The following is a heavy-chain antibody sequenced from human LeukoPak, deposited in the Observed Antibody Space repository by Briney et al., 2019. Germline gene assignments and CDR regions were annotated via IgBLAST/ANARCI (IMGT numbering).Heavy chain of an antibody. V-gene: IGHV3-30*18. CDR3: AKEGKHIVATITRGLDY. Sequence: PGGSLRLSCAASGFTFSSYGMHWVRQAPGKGLEWVAVISYDGSNKYYADSVKGRFTISRDNSKNTLYLQMNSLRAEDTAVYYCAKEGKHIVATITRGLDYWGQGTLVTVSS. CDR2: ISYDGSNK. D-gene: IGHD5-12*01. J-gene: IGHJ4*02. CDR1: GFTFSSYG.